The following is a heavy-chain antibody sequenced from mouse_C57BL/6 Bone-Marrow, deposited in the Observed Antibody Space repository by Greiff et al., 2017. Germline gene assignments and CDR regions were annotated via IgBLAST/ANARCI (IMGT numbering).Heavy chain of an antibody. J-gene: IGHJ2*01. Sequence: QVQLQQSGPELVKPGASVKISCKASGYAFSSSWMNWVKQRPGKGLEWIGRIYPGDGDTNYNGKFKGKATLTADKSSSTAYMQLSSLTSEDSAVYFCARKTYYGSFDYWGQGTTLTVSS. CDR2: IYPGDGDT. CDR1: GYAFSSSW. D-gene: IGHD1-1*01. CDR3: ARKTYYGSFDY. V-gene: IGHV1-82*01.